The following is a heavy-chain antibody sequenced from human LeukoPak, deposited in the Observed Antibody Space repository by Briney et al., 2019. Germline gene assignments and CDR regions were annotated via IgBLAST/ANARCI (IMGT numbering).Heavy chain of an antibody. D-gene: IGHD2-2*01. Sequence: SSETLSLTCAVYGGSFSGYYWSWIRQPPGKGLEWIGEINHSGSTNYNPSLKSRVTISVDTSKNQFSLKLSSVTAADTAVYYCARSGGCSSTSCRRSYWFDPWGQGTLVTVSS. V-gene: IGHV4-34*01. J-gene: IGHJ5*02. CDR1: GGSFSGYY. CDR2: INHSGST. CDR3: ARSGGCSSTSCRRSYWFDP.